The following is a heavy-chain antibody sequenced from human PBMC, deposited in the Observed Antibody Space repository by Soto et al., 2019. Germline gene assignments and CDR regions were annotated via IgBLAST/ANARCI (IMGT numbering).Heavy chain of an antibody. Sequence: PSETLSLTCTVSGTSMSGHFWSWMRQPPGKGLEWIGCVYYSESTLYNPSLKSRVTISVDTSKNQFSLKLSSVTAADTAMYYCARVVPAYGESLYYFDYWGQGTLVTVSS. V-gene: IGHV4-59*08. J-gene: IGHJ4*02. CDR2: VYYSEST. CDR1: GTSMSGHF. D-gene: IGHD3-10*01. CDR3: ARVVPAYGESLYYFDY.